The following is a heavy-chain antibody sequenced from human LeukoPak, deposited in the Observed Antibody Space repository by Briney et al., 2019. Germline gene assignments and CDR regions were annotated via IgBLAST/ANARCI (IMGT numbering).Heavy chain of an antibody. V-gene: IGHV1-46*01. CDR3: AREGGYYDSSGYVSGENWFDP. CDR2: INPSGGST. D-gene: IGHD3-22*01. Sequence: ASVKVSCKASGYTFTSYYMHWVRQAPGQGLEWMGIINPSGGSTSYAQKFQGRVTMTRDTSTSTVYMELSSLRSEDTAVYYCAREGGYYDSSGYVSGENWFDPWGQGTLVTVSS. CDR1: GYTFTSYY. J-gene: IGHJ5*02.